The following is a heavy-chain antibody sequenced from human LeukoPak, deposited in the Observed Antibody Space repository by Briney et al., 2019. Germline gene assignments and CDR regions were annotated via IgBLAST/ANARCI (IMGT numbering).Heavy chain of an antibody. CDR1: GFTFSSYG. CDR3: ARGEGASSTSHYFDY. V-gene: IGHV3-23*01. Sequence: GGTLRLSCAASGFTFSSYGMSWVRQAPGKGLEWVSAISGSGGSTYYAGSVKGRFTISRDNSKNTLYLQMNSLRAEDTAVYYCARGEGASSTSHYFDYWGQGALVTVSS. CDR2: ISGSGGST. D-gene: IGHD2-2*01. J-gene: IGHJ4*02.